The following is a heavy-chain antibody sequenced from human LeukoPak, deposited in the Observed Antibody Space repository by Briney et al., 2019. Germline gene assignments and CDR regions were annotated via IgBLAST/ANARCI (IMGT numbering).Heavy chain of an antibody. Sequence: GGSLRLSCAASGFTVSSNYMSWVRQAPGKGLEWVSVIYSGGSTYYADSVKGRFTISRDNSKNTLYLQMNSLRAEDTAVYYCARASGSYFFAFDIWGQGTMVTVSS. CDR2: IYSGGST. D-gene: IGHD1-26*01. CDR3: ARASGSYFFAFDI. V-gene: IGHV3-53*01. CDR1: GFTVSSNY. J-gene: IGHJ3*02.